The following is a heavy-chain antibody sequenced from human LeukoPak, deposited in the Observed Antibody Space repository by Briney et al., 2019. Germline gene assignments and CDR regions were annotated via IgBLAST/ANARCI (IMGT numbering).Heavy chain of an antibody. Sequence: TSETLSLTCTVSGGSISSSSYYWGWIRQPPGKGLEWIGSIYYRGSTYYNPSLKSRVTIFVDTSKNQFSLQLSSVTAADTAVYYCGRHPTSSDFWSGYSYFDYWGQGTLVTVSS. CDR2: IYYRGST. V-gene: IGHV4-39*01. CDR1: GGSISSSSYY. CDR3: GRHPTSSDFWSGYSYFDY. J-gene: IGHJ4*02. D-gene: IGHD3-3*01.